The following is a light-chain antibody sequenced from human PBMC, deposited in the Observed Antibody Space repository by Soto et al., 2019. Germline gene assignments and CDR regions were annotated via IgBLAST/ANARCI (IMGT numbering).Light chain of an antibody. CDR3: AAWDDSLNGPV. Sequence: QSVLTQPPSASGTPGQTVNISCSGSSSNIGVNTVNWYQQLPGTAPKLLIHSNNQRPSGVPDRISGSKSGTSASLAISGLQSEDESDYYCAAWDDSLNGPVFGGGTKLTVL. V-gene: IGLV1-44*01. CDR1: SSNIGVNT. J-gene: IGLJ2*01. CDR2: SNN.